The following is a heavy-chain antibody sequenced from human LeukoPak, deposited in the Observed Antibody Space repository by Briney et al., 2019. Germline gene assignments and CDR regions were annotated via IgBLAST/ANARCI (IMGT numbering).Heavy chain of an antibody. CDR1: GGSISSYY. J-gene: IGHJ6*02. CDR3: ASFMTNYYYGMDV. Sequence: SETLSLTCTVSGGSISSYYWSWIRQPPGKGLEWIGYIYYSGSTNYNPSLKSRVTISVDTSKNQFSLKLSSVTAADTAVYYCASFMTNYYYGMDVWGQGTTVTVSS. CDR2: IYYSGST. D-gene: IGHD3-16*01. V-gene: IGHV4-59*01.